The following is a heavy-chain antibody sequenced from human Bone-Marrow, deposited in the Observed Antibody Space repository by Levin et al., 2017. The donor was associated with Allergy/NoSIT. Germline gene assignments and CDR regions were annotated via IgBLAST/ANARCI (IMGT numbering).Heavy chain of an antibody. D-gene: IGHD3-22*01. Sequence: RTGGSLRLSCAASGFTFNNFAMSWVRQAPGKGLEWVSLISGSGGSTKYADSVKGRFTISRDNSKNTVYLQMNSLRVEDTGTYYCAKLQAWDGIIVVSTGTLGSWFDPWGQGTLVTVS. CDR3: AKLQAWDGIIVVSTGTLGSWFDP. V-gene: IGHV3-23*01. CDR2: ISGSGGST. J-gene: IGHJ5*02. CDR1: GFTFNNFA.